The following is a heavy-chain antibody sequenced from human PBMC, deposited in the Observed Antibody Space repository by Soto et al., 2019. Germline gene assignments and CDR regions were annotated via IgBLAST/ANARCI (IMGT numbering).Heavy chain of an antibody. CDR1: GVTFSSYA. CDR3: ASPSMVPGKAFDI. D-gene: IGHD3-10*01. CDR2: IIPIFGTA. Sequence: SVKVSCKASGVTFSSYAISWVRQAPGQGLEWMGGIIPIFGTANYAQKFQGRVTITADKSTSTAYMELSSLRSEDTAVYYCASPSMVPGKAFDIWGQGTMVTVSS. J-gene: IGHJ3*02. V-gene: IGHV1-69*06.